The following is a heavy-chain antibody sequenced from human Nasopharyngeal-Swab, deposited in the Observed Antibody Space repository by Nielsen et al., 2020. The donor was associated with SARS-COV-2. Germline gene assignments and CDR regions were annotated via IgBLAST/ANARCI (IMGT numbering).Heavy chain of an antibody. J-gene: IGHJ3*02. CDR2: INEDGSEK. V-gene: IGHV3-7*03. CDR3: ASLTTLWAFDI. D-gene: IGHD4-17*01. CDR1: GFTFSSYW. Sequence: GGSLRLSCAASGFTFSSYWMSWVRQAPGKGLEWVANINEDGSEKYYVDSVKGRFTISRDNAKKSLDLQMNSLRAGDTGIYYCASLTTLWAFDIWGQGTVVTVSS.